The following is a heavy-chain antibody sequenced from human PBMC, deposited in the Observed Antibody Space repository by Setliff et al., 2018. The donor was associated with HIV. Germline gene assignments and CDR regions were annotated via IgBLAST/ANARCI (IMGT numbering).Heavy chain of an antibody. CDR3: AREIPFSATTYYYYYKDD. CDR2: IYASGRT. V-gene: IGHV4-4*03. J-gene: IGHJ6*03. D-gene: IGHD1-26*01. CDR1: GGSTSSSNW. Sequence: PPQTLSPTWPISGGSTSSSNWWSWVRQPRGKRLEWIGRIYASGRTNYNPSLKSRVTLSVDTSKNQFSLKVTSVTAADTAVYYCAREIPFSATTYYYYYKDDWGRGTTVTVSS.